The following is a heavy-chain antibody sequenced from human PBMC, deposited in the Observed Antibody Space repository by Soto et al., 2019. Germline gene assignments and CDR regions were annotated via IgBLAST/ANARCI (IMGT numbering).Heavy chain of an antibody. Sequence: ASVKVSCKASGYTFTSYDINCVRQATGQGLEWMGWMNPNSGNTGYAQKFQGRVTMTRNTSISTAYMELSSLRSEDTAVYYCARDCSGGSCPNLDYWGQGTLVTVSS. CDR2: MNPNSGNT. D-gene: IGHD2-15*01. V-gene: IGHV1-8*01. CDR3: ARDCSGGSCPNLDY. J-gene: IGHJ4*02. CDR1: GYTFTSYD.